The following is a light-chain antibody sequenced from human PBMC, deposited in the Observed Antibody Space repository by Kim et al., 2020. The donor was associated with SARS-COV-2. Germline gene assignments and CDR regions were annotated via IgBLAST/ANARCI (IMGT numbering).Light chain of an antibody. CDR3: QAWDSSTAGV. J-gene: IGLJ2*01. CDR2: QDS. V-gene: IGLV3-1*01. CDR1: KLGDKY. Sequence: VSPGHTASITCSGDKLGDKYACWYQQKPGQSPVLVIYQDSKRPSRIPERFSGSNSGNTATLTISGTQAMDEADYYCQAWDSSTAGVFGGGTQLTVL.